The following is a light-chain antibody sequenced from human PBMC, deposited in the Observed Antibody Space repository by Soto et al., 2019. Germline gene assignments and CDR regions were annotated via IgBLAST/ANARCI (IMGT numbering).Light chain of an antibody. CDR1: QSVLYSFNNKNY. CDR2: WAS. Sequence: DIVMSQSPDSLAVSLGERATINCKSSQSVLYSFNNKNYLAWYQQKPGQPPKLLFYWASTRESGVPDRFSGSGSGTDFTLTISSLQAEDVAVYYCQQYYSTPPYTFGQGTKLEIK. CDR3: QQYYSTPPYT. V-gene: IGKV4-1*01. J-gene: IGKJ2*01.